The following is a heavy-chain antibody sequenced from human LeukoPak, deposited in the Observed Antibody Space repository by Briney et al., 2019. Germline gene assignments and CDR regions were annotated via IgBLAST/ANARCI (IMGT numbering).Heavy chain of an antibody. V-gene: IGHV4-34*01. J-gene: IGHJ5*02. CDR3: ARGLAYYDFWSGLTSGNWFDP. Sequence: PSETLSLTCAVYGGSFSGYYWSWIRQPPGKGLEWIGEINHSGSTNYNPSLKSRVTISVDTSKNQFSLKLSSVTAADTAVYYCARGLAYYDFWSGLTSGNWFDPWGQGTLVTVSS. CDR1: GGSFSGYY. D-gene: IGHD3-3*01. CDR2: INHSGST.